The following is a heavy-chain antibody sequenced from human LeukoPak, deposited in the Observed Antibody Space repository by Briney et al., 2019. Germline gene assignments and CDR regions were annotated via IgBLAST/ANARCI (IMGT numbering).Heavy chain of an antibody. V-gene: IGHV3-30*18. CDR2: ISYDGSNK. CDR3: AKDYDFWSRYGMDV. Sequence: PGGSLRLSCAASGFTFSSYGMHGVRQAPAKGREGVAVISYDGSNKYYADSVKGRFTISRDNSKNTLYLQMNSLRAEDTAVYYCAKDYDFWSRYGMDVWGQGTTVTVSS. J-gene: IGHJ6*02. D-gene: IGHD3-3*01. CDR1: GFTFSSYG.